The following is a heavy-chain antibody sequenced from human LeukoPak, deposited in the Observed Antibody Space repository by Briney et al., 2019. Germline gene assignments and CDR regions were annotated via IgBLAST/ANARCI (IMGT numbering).Heavy chain of an antibody. V-gene: IGHV1-3*01. J-gene: IGHJ4*02. CDR1: GYTFTRYA. CDR3: ARSRYCSGGSCYSGDY. D-gene: IGHD2-15*01. CDR2: INAGNGNT. Sequence: EASVKVSCKASGYTFTRYAMYWVRQAPGQRLEWMGWINAGNGNTKYSQKFQGRVTITRDTSASTAYMELSSLRSEDTAVYYCARSRYCSGGSCYSGDYWGQGTLVTVPS.